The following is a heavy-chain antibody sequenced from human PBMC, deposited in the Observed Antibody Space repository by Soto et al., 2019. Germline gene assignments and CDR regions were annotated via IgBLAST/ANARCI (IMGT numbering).Heavy chain of an antibody. V-gene: IGHV1-69*01. CDR3: ARAGT. Sequence: QVQLVQSGAEVKKPESSMKVSCKVSGGTFRSYAINWVRQAPGQGLEWMGGITPISGTTNYAQKFQGRVTITADESTNTAYMDLSSLRSDDTAVYYCARAGTWGQGSPVTVSS. CDR2: ITPISGTT. J-gene: IGHJ5*02. CDR1: GGTFRSYA.